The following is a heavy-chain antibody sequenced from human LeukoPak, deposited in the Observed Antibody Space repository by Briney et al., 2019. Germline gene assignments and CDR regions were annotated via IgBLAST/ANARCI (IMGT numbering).Heavy chain of an antibody. CDR1: GYTFTDNH. J-gene: IGHJ3*02. CDR2: INLNSGGT. CDR3: ARELGRNAFDI. D-gene: IGHD7-27*01. V-gene: IGHV1-2*02. Sequence: ASVKVSCKASGYTFTDNHMYWIRQAPGQGPECMGWINLNSGGTNYAQKFQGRITTTRDTSISTAYMELSRLTSDDTAIYFCARELGRNAFDIWGQGTMVTVSP.